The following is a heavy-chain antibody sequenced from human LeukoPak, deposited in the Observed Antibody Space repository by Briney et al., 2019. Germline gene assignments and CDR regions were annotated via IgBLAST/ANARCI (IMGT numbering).Heavy chain of an antibody. CDR2: IYYSGST. V-gene: IGHV4-59*01. D-gene: IGHD3-22*01. Sequence: PSETLSLTCTVSGGSISSYYWSWIRQPPGKGLEWIGYIYYSGSTNYNPSLKSLVTISVDTSKNQFSLKLSSVTAADTAVYYCARLYYYDSSGYYSGNAFDIWGQGTMVTVSS. CDR1: GGSISSYY. J-gene: IGHJ3*02. CDR3: ARLYYYDSSGYYSGNAFDI.